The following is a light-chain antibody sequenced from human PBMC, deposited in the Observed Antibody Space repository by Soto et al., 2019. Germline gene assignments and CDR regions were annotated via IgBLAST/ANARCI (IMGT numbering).Light chain of an antibody. CDR3: QQYDSSPTRLT. V-gene: IGKV3-20*01. CDR2: AAS. Sequence: EIVLTQSPGTLSLSPGDRATLSCRASQSVSSSSLAWYQQKPGQAPRLLIYAASSRARGIPDRFSGSGSGTDFTLTISRLEPEDFAVYYCQQYDSSPTRLTFGGGTKVDIK. J-gene: IGKJ4*01. CDR1: QSVSSSS.